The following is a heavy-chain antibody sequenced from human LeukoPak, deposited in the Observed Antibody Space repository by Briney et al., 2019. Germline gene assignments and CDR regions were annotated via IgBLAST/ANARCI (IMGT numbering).Heavy chain of an antibody. CDR3: ARARGYSYGRYFDY. CDR1: GFTFSDYY. D-gene: IGHD5-18*01. V-gene: IGHV3-11*01. Sequence: GGSLRLSCAASGFTFSDYYMSWIRQAPGKGLEWISYISSSGDTIFYADSVKGRFTISRDNAKNSLYLQMNSLGAEDTAVYYCARARGYSYGRYFDYWGQGTLVTVSS. J-gene: IGHJ4*02. CDR2: ISSSGDTI.